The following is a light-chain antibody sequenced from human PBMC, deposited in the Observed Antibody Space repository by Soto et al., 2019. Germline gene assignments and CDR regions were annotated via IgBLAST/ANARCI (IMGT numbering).Light chain of an antibody. CDR1: QSISNW. V-gene: IGKV1-5*01. CDR2: DAS. CDR3: QQYNSFSRT. J-gene: IGKJ1*01. Sequence: DIQMTQSPSTLPASVVDRVTITCLASQSISNWLAWYQQKPGKAPKLLIYDASSLESGVPSRFSGSGSGTEFTLTITSLQPDDFATYYCQQYNSFSRTFGQGTKVDIK.